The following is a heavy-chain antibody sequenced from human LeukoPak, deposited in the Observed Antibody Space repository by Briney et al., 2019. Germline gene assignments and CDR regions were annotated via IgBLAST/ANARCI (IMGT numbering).Heavy chain of an antibody. CDR3: ASHSSGFDDDFDL. Sequence: GGSLRLSCAASDFSFSLYTMNWVRQAPGKGLEWVSSISSSSRQISYADSVKGRFTISRDKSSLYLQMNSLRAEDTAVYYCASHSSGFDDDFDLWGQGTMVTVSS. V-gene: IGHV3-21*06. J-gene: IGHJ3*01. CDR1: DFSFSLYT. CDR2: ISSSSRQI. D-gene: IGHD3-22*01.